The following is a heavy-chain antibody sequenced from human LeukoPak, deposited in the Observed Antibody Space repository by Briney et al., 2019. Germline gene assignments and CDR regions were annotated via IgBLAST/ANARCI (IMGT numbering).Heavy chain of an antibody. Sequence: PGGSLRLSCAASGFTFSSYAMSWVRQAPGKGLEWVSAISGSGGSTYYADSVKGRFTISRDNSKNTLYLQMNSLRAEDTAVYYCAKFDTSGYFYNWFDSWGQGTLVTVSS. V-gene: IGHV3-23*01. CDR2: ISGSGGST. CDR3: AKFDTSGYFYNWFDS. D-gene: IGHD3-22*01. J-gene: IGHJ5*01. CDR1: GFTFSSYA.